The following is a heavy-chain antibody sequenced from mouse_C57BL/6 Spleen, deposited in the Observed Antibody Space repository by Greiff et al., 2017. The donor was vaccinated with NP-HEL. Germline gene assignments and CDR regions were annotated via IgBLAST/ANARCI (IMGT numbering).Heavy chain of an antibody. D-gene: IGHD2-1*01. Sequence: EVKLQESGPGLVKPSQSLSLTCSVTGYSITSGYYWNWIRQFPGNKLEWMGYISYDGSNNYNPSLKNRISITRDTSKNQFFLKLNSVTTEDTATYYCAREYLLSYAMDYWGQGTSVTVSS. CDR1: GYSITSGYY. CDR2: ISYDGSN. V-gene: IGHV3-6*01. J-gene: IGHJ4*01. CDR3: AREYLLSYAMDY.